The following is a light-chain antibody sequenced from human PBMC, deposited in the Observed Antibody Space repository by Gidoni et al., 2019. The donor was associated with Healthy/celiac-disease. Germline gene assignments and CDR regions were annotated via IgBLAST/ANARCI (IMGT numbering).Light chain of an antibody. Sequence: EIVLTQSPATLSLSPGERATLSCRASQSVSSYLAWYQQNPGQAPRRLIYDASNRATGIPARFSGSGSGTDCTLTISSLESEDFAVYYCQQRSNWPGITFGGGTKVEIK. CDR3: QQRSNWPGIT. V-gene: IGKV3-11*01. CDR1: QSVSSY. J-gene: IGKJ4*01. CDR2: DAS.